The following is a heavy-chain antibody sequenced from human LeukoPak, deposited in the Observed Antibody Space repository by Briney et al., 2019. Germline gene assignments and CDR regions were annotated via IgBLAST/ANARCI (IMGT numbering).Heavy chain of an antibody. V-gene: IGHV4-4*07. J-gene: IGHJ4*02. CDR2: IYTSGST. D-gene: IGHD3-10*01. Sequence: SETLSLTCTVSGGSISSYYWSWIRQPAGKGLEWIGRIYTSGSTNYNPSLKSRVTMSVDTSKNQFSLKLSSVTAADTAVYYCARARTGKARGTLYYFDYWGQGTLVTVSS. CDR3: ARARTGKARGTLYYFDY. CDR1: GGSISSYY.